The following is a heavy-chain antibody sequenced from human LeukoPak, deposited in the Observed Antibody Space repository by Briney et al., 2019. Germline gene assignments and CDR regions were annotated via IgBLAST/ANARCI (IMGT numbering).Heavy chain of an antibody. CDR2: IIPILGIA. D-gene: IGHD3-22*01. CDR1: GGTFSSYA. V-gene: IGHV1-69*04. Sequence: SVKVSCKASGGTFSSYAISWVRQAPGQGLEWMGRIIPILGIANYAQKFQGRVTITADRSTSTAYMELSSLRSEDTAVYYCARDLGDSSGYYYVGLGYWGQGTLVTVSS. J-gene: IGHJ4*02. CDR3: ARDLGDSSGYYYVGLGY.